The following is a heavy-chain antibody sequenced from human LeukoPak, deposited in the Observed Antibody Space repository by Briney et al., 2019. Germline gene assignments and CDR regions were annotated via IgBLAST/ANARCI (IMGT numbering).Heavy chain of an antibody. CDR2: ISAYNGNT. D-gene: IGHD2-2*03. CDR1: GYTFTSYG. V-gene: IGHV1-18*01. J-gene: IGHJ4*02. CDR3: ARDLGIVVVPAALYY. Sequence: GASVKVSCKASGYTFTSYGISWVRQAPGQGLEWMGWISAYNGNTNYAQKLQGRVTMTTDTSTSTAYMELRSLRSDDTAVYYCARDLGIVVVPAALYYWGQGTLVTVSS.